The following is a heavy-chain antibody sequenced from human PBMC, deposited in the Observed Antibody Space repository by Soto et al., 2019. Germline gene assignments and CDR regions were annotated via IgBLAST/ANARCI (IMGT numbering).Heavy chain of an antibody. Sequence: QVRLQESGPGLVKSSQTLSLTCSVSGGAINSDYCYWGWVRQPPGKGLEWIGYMYSSGSTYSNPSLKSPVAISVDTSQNHFSLSLTSVTAADTAVYFCVGGTDCATVDACHRYFDSWGQGIPVTVSS. CDR3: VGGTDCATVDACHRYFDS. CDR1: GGAINSDYCY. J-gene: IGHJ4*02. V-gene: IGHV4-30-4*01. CDR2: MYSSGST. D-gene: IGHD2-15*01.